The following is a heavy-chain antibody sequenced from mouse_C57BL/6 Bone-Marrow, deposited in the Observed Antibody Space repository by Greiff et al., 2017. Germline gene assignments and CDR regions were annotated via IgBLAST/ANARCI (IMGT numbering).Heavy chain of an antibody. CDR2: FFPRRGNI. V-gene: IGHV1-81*01. CDR1: GYTFTSYG. Sequence: QVQLQQSGAELARPGASVTLSCKASGYTFTSYGISWVKQRPGQGLEWIGEFFPRRGNISSNEKFKGKATLTAAEATSTGYMELRSLTSEDAAVYFCAREGSCWYFDVWGTGTTVTVSS. CDR3: AREGSCWYFDV. J-gene: IGHJ1*03.